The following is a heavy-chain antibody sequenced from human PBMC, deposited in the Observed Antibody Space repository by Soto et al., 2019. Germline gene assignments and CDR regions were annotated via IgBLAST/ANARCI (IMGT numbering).Heavy chain of an antibody. V-gene: IGHV1-18*01. CDR3: ARDKTTWLTDAFDI. CDR1: GYTFISYG. Sequence: HVQLVQSGAEVKKPGASLKVSCKASGYTFISYGVSWVRQAPGHGLEWLGWISPYNGNTNYAHKFQGRIPMTTDTSTSTVYMDLRSLRTDDAAVYYCARDKTTWLTDAFDIWCQGTMVVGTS. J-gene: IGHJ3*02. CDR2: ISPYNGNT. D-gene: IGHD5-12*01.